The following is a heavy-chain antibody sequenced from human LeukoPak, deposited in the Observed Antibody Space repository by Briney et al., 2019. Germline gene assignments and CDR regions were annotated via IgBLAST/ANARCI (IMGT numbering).Heavy chain of an antibody. CDR1: GFTFSSYG. J-gene: IGHJ3*02. Sequence: GGSLRLSCAASGFTFSSYGMHWVRQAPGKGLEWVAVIWYDGSNKYYADSVKGRFTISRDNSKNTLYLQMNSLRAEDTAVYYCARARGSGWYEDDAFDIWGQGTMVTVSS. D-gene: IGHD6-13*01. CDR3: ARARGSGWYEDDAFDI. CDR2: IWYDGSNK. V-gene: IGHV3-33*01.